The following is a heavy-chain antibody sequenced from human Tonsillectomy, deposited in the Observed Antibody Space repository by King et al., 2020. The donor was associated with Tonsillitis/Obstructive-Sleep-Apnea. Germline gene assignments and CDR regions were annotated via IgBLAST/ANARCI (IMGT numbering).Heavy chain of an antibody. J-gene: IGHJ4*02. CDR1: GGSFSGYY. CDR2: INHSGST. V-gene: IGHV4-34*01. D-gene: IGHD4-17*01. Sequence: VQLQQWGAGLLKPSETLSLTCAVYGGSFSGYYWSWIRQPPGKGLEWIGEINHSGSTNYNPSLKSRVTISVDTSKNQFSLKLSSVTAADTAVYYCAREGVNDYGDYVDYWGQGTLVTVSS. CDR3: AREGVNDYGDYVDY.